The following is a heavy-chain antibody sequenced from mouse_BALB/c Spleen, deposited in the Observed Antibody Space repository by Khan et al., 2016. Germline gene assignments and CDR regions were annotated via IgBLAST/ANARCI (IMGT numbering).Heavy chain of an antibody. V-gene: IGHV4-1*02. D-gene: IGHD1-2*01. CDR1: GFDFSRYW. J-gene: IGHJ3*01. CDR3: ASPPLYYAYAWFAY. Sequence: EVKLLESGGGLVQPGGSLKLSCAASGFDFSRYWMSWVRQAPGKGLEWIGEINPDSSTINYTPSLKDKFIISRDNAKNTLYLQMSKVRSEDKALYYCASPPLYYAYAWFAYWGQGTLVTVSA. CDR2: INPDSSTI.